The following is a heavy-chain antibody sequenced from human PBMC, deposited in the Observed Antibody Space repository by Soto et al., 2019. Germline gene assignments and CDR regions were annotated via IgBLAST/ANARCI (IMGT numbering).Heavy chain of an antibody. V-gene: IGHV3-30-3*01. CDR3: ARDPVAGTDF. J-gene: IGHJ4*02. CDR2: ISYDGSNK. D-gene: IGHD6-19*01. Sequence: GGSVRLSXAASGFTFSSYAMHWVRQAPGKGLEWVAVISYDGSNKYYADSVKGRFTISRDNSKNTLYLQMNSLRAEDTAVYYCARDPVAGTDFWGQGTLVTVSS. CDR1: GFTFSSYA.